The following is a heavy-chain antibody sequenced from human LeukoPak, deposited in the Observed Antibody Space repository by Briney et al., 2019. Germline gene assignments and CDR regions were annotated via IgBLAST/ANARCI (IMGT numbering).Heavy chain of an antibody. CDR2: IYYSGST. J-gene: IGHJ4*02. Sequence: PSETLSLTCTVSGGSISSSSYYWGWIRQPPGKGLEWIGSIYYSGSTYYNPSLKSRVTISVDTSKNQFSLKLSSVTAADTAVYYCARYGDRLSEAHFDYWGQGTLVTVSS. CDR3: ARYGDRLSEAHFDY. V-gene: IGHV4-39*07. CDR1: GGSISSSSYY. D-gene: IGHD4-17*01.